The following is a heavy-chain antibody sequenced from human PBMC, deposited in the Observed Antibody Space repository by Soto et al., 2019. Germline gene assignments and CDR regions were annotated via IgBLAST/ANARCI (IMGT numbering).Heavy chain of an antibody. D-gene: IGHD6-19*01. Sequence: GESLKISCKGSGYRFTSYWIGWVRQMPGKGLEWMGIIYPGDSDTRYSPSFQGQVTISADKSISTAYLQWSSLKASDTAMYYWARHQTPGVAVAGFDYWGRGTLVTVSS. V-gene: IGHV5-51*01. CDR2: IYPGDSDT. CDR3: ARHQTPGVAVAGFDY. J-gene: IGHJ4*02. CDR1: GYRFTSYW.